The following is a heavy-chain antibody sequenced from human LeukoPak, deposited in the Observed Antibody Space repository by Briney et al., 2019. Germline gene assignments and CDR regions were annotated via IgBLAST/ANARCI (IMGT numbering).Heavy chain of an antibody. CDR3: ARSKIHYYYGMDV. CDR1: GGTFSSYA. V-gene: IGHV1-69*13. CDR2: IIPIFGTA. J-gene: IGHJ6*02. Sequence: SVKVSCKASGGTFSSYAISWVRQAPGQGLEWMGGIIPIFGTANYAQKFQGRVTITADESTSTAHMELSSLRSEDTAVYYCARSKIHYYYGMDVWGQGTTVTVSS.